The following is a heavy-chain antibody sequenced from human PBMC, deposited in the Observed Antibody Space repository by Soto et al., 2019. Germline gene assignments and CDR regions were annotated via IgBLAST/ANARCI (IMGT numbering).Heavy chain of an antibody. CDR3: ARDPGTGTTPDYYYGMDV. V-gene: IGHV1-18*01. CDR2: ISAYNGNT. J-gene: IGHJ6*02. D-gene: IGHD1-1*01. CDR1: GYTFTSYG. Sequence: QVQLVQSGAEVKKPGASVKVSCKASGYTFTSYGISWVRQAPGQGLEWMGWISAYNGNTNYAQKLQGRVTMTTDTSTSKAYMELRSLRSDDTAVYYCARDPGTGTTPDYYYGMDVWGQGTTVTVSS.